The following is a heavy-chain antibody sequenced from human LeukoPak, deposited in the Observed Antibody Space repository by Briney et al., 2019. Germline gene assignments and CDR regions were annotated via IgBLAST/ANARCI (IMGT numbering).Heavy chain of an antibody. D-gene: IGHD4-17*01. J-gene: IGHJ4*02. Sequence: GGSLRLSCAASGFTFSNYAMTWVRQAPGKGLQWVSAISGDAVYTYYLDSVKGRFTTTRDNSKNTLFLQMNSLRADDTAVYYCAKNYGTSRPFYDYWGQGIVVTVSS. CDR2: ISGDAVYT. V-gene: IGHV3-23*01. CDR3: AKNYGTSRPFYDY. CDR1: GFTFSNYA.